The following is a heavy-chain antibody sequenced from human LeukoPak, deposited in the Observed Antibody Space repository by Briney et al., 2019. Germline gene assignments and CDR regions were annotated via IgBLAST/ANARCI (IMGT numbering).Heavy chain of an antibody. J-gene: IGHJ4*02. CDR2: ISYDESNE. CDR1: GFTFSSHA. Sequence: GGSLRLSCAASGFTFSSHAMHWVCQSPGKGLEWVAVISYDESNEYYADSVKGRFTISRDNSKNTLYLQMHGLRTEDTALYYCARDRVPLHGVGLLDSWGQGTLVTVSS. CDR3: ARDRVPLHGVGLLDS. D-gene: IGHD2-8*01. V-gene: IGHV3-30*04.